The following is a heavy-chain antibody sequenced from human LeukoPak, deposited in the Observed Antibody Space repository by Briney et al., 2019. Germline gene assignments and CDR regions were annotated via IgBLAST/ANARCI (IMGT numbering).Heavy chain of an antibody. CDR3: AREPGFDSSGYLNWFDP. CDR2: IYYSGST. J-gene: IGHJ5*02. Sequence: SETLSLTCTVSGGSISSIIYYWGWIRQPPGKGLEWIGTIYYSGSTYYNVSLKSRVTISVDTSRNQFSLNLSSVTAADTAVYYCAREPGFDSSGYLNWFDPWGQGTLVTVSS. V-gene: IGHV4-39*02. D-gene: IGHD3-22*01. CDR1: GGSISSIIYY.